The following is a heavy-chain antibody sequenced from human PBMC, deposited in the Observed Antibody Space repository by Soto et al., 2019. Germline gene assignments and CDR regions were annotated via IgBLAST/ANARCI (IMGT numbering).Heavy chain of an antibody. D-gene: IGHD3-22*01. J-gene: IGHJ4*02. CDR2: VSVSGGTT. V-gene: IGHV3-23*01. CDR1: GFMFNNYA. Sequence: GGSLRLSCAASGFMFNNYAMSWVRQAPGKGLEWVSTVSVSGGTTYYADSLKGRFTISRDNSKKTVYLQMNRLRADDTAIYYCAKGLYYYDSSGYRLFDYWGQGTLVTVSS. CDR3: AKGLYYYDSSGYRLFDY.